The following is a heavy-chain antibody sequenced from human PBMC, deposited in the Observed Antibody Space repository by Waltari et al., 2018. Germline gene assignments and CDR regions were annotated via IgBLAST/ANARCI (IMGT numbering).Heavy chain of an antibody. J-gene: IGHJ4*02. V-gene: IGHV4-39*01. D-gene: IGHD6-19*01. CDR2: IYYSGST. CDR1: GSPISRSTYS. Sequence: QLQLQASGPGLVKPSETLSLTCTVSGSPISRSTYSWVWIRQPPGKGLEWLGSIYYSGSTYYNPSLKSRVTISLDTSKNQFSLKLGSVTAADTAVYYCARHSSSSRPNFDYWGQGTLVTVSS. CDR3: ARHSSSSRPNFDY.